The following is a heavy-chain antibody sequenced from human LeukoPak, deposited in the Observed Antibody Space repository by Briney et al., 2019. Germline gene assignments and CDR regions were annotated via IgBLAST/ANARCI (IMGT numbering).Heavy chain of an antibody. V-gene: IGHV1-18*01. CDR2: ISAYNGNT. Sequence: ASVKVSCKASGYTFTSYGISWVRQAPGQGLEWMGWISAYNGNTNYAQKLQGRVTMTTDTSTSTAYMELRSLRPDDTAVYYCASGYSSSSGDALDIWGQGTMVTVSS. CDR1: GYTFTSYG. D-gene: IGHD6-6*01. CDR3: ASGYSSSSGDALDI. J-gene: IGHJ3*02.